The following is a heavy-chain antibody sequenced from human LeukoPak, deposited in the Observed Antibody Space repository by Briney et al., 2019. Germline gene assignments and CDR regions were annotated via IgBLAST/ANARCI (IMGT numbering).Heavy chain of an antibody. Sequence: GGSLGLSCAASGFTFSSYEMNWVRQAPGKGLEWVSYITSGGTSISYADSVKGRFTISRDNAKNSLYLQMNSLRAEDTAVYYCAREVISAYDQFDYWGQGILVT. CDR3: AREVISAYDQFDY. J-gene: IGHJ4*02. CDR1: GFTFSSYE. CDR2: ITSGGTSI. D-gene: IGHD5-12*01. V-gene: IGHV3-48*03.